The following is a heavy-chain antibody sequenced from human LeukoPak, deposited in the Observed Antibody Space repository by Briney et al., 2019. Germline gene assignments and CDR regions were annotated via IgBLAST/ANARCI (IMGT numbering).Heavy chain of an antibody. Sequence: PGGSLRLSCAASGFTVSSNYMSWVRQAPGRGLEWVALISYDGTSKYYADSVKGRFTISRDNAKNSLYLQMNSLRAEDTAVYYCARGSNSGYSSSWYCDYWGQGTLVTVSS. V-gene: IGHV3-30*03. D-gene: IGHD6-13*01. J-gene: IGHJ4*02. CDR1: GFTVSSNY. CDR3: ARGSNSGYSSSWYCDY. CDR2: ISYDGTSK.